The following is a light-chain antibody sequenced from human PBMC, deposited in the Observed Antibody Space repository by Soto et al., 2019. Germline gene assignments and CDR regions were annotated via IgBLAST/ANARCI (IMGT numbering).Light chain of an antibody. CDR3: QRYSCSPWT. CDR2: GSY. CDR1: QSVSSSY. V-gene: IGKV3-20*01. J-gene: IGKJ1*01. Sequence: EIVLTQSPGTLSLSPGERATLSCRASQSVSSSYLSCYQQKPGQAPRLLIYGSYSRATVIPDSFSGSGSRTDFTPTISILEAEDFAVYYWQRYSCSPWTFGQGTKVEIK.